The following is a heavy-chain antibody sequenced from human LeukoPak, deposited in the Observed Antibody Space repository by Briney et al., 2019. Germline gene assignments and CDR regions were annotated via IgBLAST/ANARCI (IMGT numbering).Heavy chain of an antibody. D-gene: IGHD2-15*01. Sequence: PGGSLRLSCAASGFTVSNNYMGWVRQAPGKGLEWVSVIYSGNSKYYADSVKGRFTISRDNSKNTVYLQMNSLRVEDTAVYYCARDFECSGGSCYSAYWGQGTLVTVSS. V-gene: IGHV3-53*01. CDR3: ARDFECSGGSCYSAY. CDR1: GFTVSNNY. J-gene: IGHJ4*02. CDR2: IYSGNSK.